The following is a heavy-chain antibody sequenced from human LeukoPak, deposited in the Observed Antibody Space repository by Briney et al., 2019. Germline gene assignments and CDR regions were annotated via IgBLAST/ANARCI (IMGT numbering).Heavy chain of an antibody. V-gene: IGHV4-30-4*08. J-gene: IGHJ4*02. CDR3: VRGRRGLRDFDY. Sequence: TLSLTCTVSGGSISSGDYYWSWIRQPPGKGLEWIGYVYYSDNTYSDNSYYNPSLKSRATISVDTSKKQFALKLRSVTAADTAVYYCVRGRRGLRDFDYWGQGTLVTVSS. CDR2: VYYSDNTYSDNS. CDR1: GGSISSGDYY.